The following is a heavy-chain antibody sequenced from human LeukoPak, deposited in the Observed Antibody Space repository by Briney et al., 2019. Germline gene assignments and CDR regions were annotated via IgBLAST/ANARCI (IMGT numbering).Heavy chain of an antibody. Sequence: GGSLRLSCAASGFTFSTYVMSWVRQAPGKGLEWVSCISRSGDSTYYADSVKGRFTTSRDNSKNTLYLQMNSLRAEDTAVYYCAKNINYDFWSGYFPWGQGTLVTVSS. CDR1: GFTFSTYV. CDR3: AKNINYDFWSGYFP. V-gene: IGHV3-23*01. J-gene: IGHJ5*02. D-gene: IGHD3-3*01. CDR2: ISRSGDST.